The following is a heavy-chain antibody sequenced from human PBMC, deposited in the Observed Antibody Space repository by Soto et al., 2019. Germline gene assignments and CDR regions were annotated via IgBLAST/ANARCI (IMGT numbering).Heavy chain of an antibody. CDR1: GGSISNYY. D-gene: IGHD2-15*01. CDR2: ISYSGST. Sequence: SETLSLTCTVSGGSISNYYWSWIRQPPGKGLEWIGYISYSGSTDSNPSLKSRVTMSVDTSKNQFSLKLSSVTAADTAVYYCARTPGGVVTASHYYYHMDVWGKGTTVTVSS. J-gene: IGHJ6*03. V-gene: IGHV4-59*08. CDR3: ARTPGGVVTASHYYYHMDV.